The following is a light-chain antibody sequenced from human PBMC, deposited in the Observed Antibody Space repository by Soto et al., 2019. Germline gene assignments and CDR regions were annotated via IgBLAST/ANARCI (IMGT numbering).Light chain of an antibody. Sequence: QAVVTQEPSLTVSPGGTVTLTCGSSTGAVTSGHYPYWFQQKPGQAPRTLIYDTSNTQSWTPARFAGSLRGGKAALTLSGAQPEDEAEYYCLLSYSGSAVFGGGTKLTVL. J-gene: IGLJ2*01. CDR1: TGAVTSGHY. CDR3: LLSYSGSAV. CDR2: DTS. V-gene: IGLV7-46*01.